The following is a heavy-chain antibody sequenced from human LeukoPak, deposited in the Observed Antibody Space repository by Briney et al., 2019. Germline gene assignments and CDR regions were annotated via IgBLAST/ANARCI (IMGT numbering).Heavy chain of an antibody. D-gene: IGHD3-10*01. CDR1: GFTFSSYA. V-gene: IGHV3-23*01. CDR2: ISGSGGST. CDR3: AKDTGYYGSGSPYYFDY. J-gene: IGHJ4*02. Sequence: GGSLRLSCAASGFTFSSYAMSWVRQAPGKGLQWVSAISGSGGSTYYADSVKGRFTISRDNSKNTLYLQMNSLRAEDTAVYYCAKDTGYYGSGSPYYFDYWGQGTLVTVSS.